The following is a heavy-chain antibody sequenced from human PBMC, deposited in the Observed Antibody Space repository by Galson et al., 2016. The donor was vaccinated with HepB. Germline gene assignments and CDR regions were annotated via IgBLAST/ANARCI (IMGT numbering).Heavy chain of an antibody. Sequence: SETLSLTCTVSGGSINPYYWTWIRQTPGKGLEWIGYISHTGSTHYNPSLKSRVTISVDTSKNQFSLKLSSVTAADTAVYYCARMSYCDISGYDYYFDYWGQGTLVTVSS. J-gene: IGHJ4*02. D-gene: IGHD3-22*01. CDR1: GGSINPYY. CDR3: ARMSYCDISGYDYYFDY. V-gene: IGHV4-59*01. CDR2: ISHTGST.